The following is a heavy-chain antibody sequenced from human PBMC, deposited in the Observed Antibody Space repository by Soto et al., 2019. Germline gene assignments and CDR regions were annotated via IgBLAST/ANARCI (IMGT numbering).Heavy chain of an antibody. CDR3: GWHVAGPTKNAFDV. CDR2: IYTSGTT. Sequence: PGGSLRLSCAASGFTVNSNYISWVRQAPGKGLEWISVIYTSGTTYYRDSVKGRFTIFRDDSKNMVNLQMNSLTVEDTAVYYCGWHVAGPTKNAFDVWGQGTMVTVSS. CDR1: GFTVNSNY. V-gene: IGHV3-53*01. J-gene: IGHJ3*01. D-gene: IGHD2-15*01.